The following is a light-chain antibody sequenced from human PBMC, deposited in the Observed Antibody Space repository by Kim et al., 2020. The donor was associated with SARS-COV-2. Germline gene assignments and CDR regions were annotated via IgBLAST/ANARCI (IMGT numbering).Light chain of an antibody. V-gene: IGKV3-11*01. CDR2: DAS. Sequence: WSPGERATLSCRATQNVDIRLAWFKQKPGQPPSLLIYDASNRAPGVPARFSGSGSGTDFTLTISSLEAEDFAVYYCQQRAHWPRTFGQGTRLEIK. J-gene: IGKJ5*01. CDR1: QNVDIR. CDR3: QQRAHWPRT.